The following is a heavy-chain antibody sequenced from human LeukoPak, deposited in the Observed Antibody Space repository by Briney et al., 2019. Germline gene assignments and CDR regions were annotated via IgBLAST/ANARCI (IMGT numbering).Heavy chain of an antibody. Sequence: PSETLSLTCTVSGGSISSSSYYWGWIRQPPGKGLEWIASIYYSGNTYYNPSLKSRVTISVGTSKNQFSLKLSSVTAADTAVYYCAGEITAMVVYYYYYMDVWGKGTTVTVSS. D-gene: IGHD5-18*01. CDR2: IYYSGNT. J-gene: IGHJ6*03. CDR3: AGEITAMVVYYYYYMDV. V-gene: IGHV4-39*07. CDR1: GGSISSSSYY.